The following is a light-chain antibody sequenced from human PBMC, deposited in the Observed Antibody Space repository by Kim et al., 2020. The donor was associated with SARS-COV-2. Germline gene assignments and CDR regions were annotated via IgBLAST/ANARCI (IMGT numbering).Light chain of an antibody. CDR3: NSRDSSGHPKYV. Sequence: LGQKVRIKCQGDSLRSYYASWYQQKPGQAPVLVIYGKNNRPSGIPDRFSGSSSGNTASLTITGAQAEDEADYFCNSRDSSGHPKYVFGTGTKVTVL. CDR2: GKN. CDR1: SLRSYY. J-gene: IGLJ1*01. V-gene: IGLV3-19*01.